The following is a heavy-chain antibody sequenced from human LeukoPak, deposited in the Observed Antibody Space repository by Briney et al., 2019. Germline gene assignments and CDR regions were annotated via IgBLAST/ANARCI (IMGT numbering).Heavy chain of an antibody. Sequence: SETLSLTCAVYGGSFSGYYWSWIRQPPGKGLEWIGEINHSGSTNYNPSLKSRVTISVDTSKNQFSLKLSSVTAADTAVYYCARLTYSNNWYFRRGLDNWFDPWGQGTLVTVSS. D-gene: IGHD6-13*01. CDR2: INHSGST. CDR3: ARLTYSNNWYFRRGLDNWFDP. J-gene: IGHJ5*02. V-gene: IGHV4-34*01. CDR1: GGSFSGYY.